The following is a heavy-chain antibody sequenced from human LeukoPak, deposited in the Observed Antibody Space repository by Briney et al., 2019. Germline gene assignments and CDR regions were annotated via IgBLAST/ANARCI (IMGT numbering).Heavy chain of an antibody. Sequence: SETLSLTCTVSGGSISSSSYYWGWIRQPPGKGLEWIGSIYYSGSTYYNPSLKSRVTISVDTSKNQFSLKLSSVTAADTAVYYCARLYYDFWSGYYRGGYFDYWGQGTLVTVSS. CDR1: GGSISSSSYY. V-gene: IGHV4-39*01. D-gene: IGHD3-3*01. CDR2: IYYSGST. CDR3: ARLYYDFWSGYYRGGYFDY. J-gene: IGHJ4*02.